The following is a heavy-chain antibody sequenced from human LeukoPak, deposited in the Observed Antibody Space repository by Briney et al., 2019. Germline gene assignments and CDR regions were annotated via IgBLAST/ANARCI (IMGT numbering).Heavy chain of an antibody. J-gene: IGHJ5*02. CDR1: GYTFTSYY. D-gene: IGHD2-15*01. CDR2: INPSGGST. V-gene: IGHV1-46*01. Sequence: ASVKVSCKASGYTFTSYYMHWVRQAPGQGLERMGIINPSGGSTSYAQKFQGRVTMTRDTSTSTVYMELSSLRSEDTAVYYCARDGVVVAAIGGSWFDPWGQGTLVTVSS. CDR3: ARDGVVVAAIGGSWFDP.